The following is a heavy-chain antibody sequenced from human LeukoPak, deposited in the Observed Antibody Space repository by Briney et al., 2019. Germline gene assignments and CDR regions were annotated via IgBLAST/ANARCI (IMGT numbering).Heavy chain of an antibody. V-gene: IGHV3-23*01. J-gene: IGHJ4*02. CDR2: ITAIDGRT. Sequence: GGSLRLSCVASGFTFSSTTMGWVRQAPGRGLEWVSSITAIDGRTYYADSVRGRFTISRDNSKDTVYLQLNSLRAGDTAIYYCTKDRRGPAAGTWYFDSWGQGTLVTVSS. D-gene: IGHD6-13*01. CDR3: TKDRRGPAAGTWYFDS. CDR1: GFTFSSTT.